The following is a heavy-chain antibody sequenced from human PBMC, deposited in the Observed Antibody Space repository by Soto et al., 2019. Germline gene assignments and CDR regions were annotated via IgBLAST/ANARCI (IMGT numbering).Heavy chain of an antibody. CDR3: TKRRSARPGFDAFDL. V-gene: IGHV3-9*01. CDR2: ISGDNGSS. CDR1: GFTFEAYS. J-gene: IGHJ3*01. Sequence: GGSLRLSCAASGFTFEAYSLHWVRQLPGKGLEWVAGISGDNGSSGYADSVRGRFTVSRDNAKNSLFLQMSSLSPEDTALYYCTKRRSARPGFDAFDLWGQGTMVTVSS.